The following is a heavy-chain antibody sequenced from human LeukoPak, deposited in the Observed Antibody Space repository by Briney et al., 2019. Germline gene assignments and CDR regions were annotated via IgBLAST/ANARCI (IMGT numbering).Heavy chain of an antibody. CDR1: GFTFSSYG. Sequence: GGSLRLSCAASGFTFSSYGMHWVRQAPGKGLEWVAVIWYDGSNKYYADSVKGRFTISRDNSKNTLYLQMNSLRAEDTAVYYCARDYVWGSYLDYWGQGTLLSLSS. CDR2: IWYDGSNK. V-gene: IGHV3-33*01. CDR3: ARDYVWGSYLDY. J-gene: IGHJ4*02. D-gene: IGHD3-16*02.